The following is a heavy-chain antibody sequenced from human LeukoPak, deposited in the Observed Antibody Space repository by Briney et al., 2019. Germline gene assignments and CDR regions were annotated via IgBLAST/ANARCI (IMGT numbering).Heavy chain of an antibody. V-gene: IGHV3-23*01. CDR2: ISGSDGGT. J-gene: IGHJ4*02. D-gene: IGHD6-6*01. CDR3: ATPASSSTVYYFDY. Sequence: GGSLRLSCAASGFTFSRYAMTWVRQAPGKGLEWVSSISGSDGGTYYADSVKGRFTTSRDNSKNTLYLQMNSLRAEDTAVYYCATPASSSTVYYFDYWGQGTLVTVSS. CDR1: GFTFSRYA.